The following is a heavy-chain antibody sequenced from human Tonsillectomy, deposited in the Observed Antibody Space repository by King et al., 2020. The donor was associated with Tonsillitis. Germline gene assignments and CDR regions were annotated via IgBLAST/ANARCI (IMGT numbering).Heavy chain of an antibody. V-gene: IGHV3-21*01. J-gene: IGHJ4*02. D-gene: IGHD6-25*01. CDR2: INSVGASK. CDR3: ARVDSGSLPDY. Sequence: VQLVESGGGRVQPGGSLRLSCAASGFNFNLYTMQWVRQAPGRGLEWVSSINSVGASKYYADSTKGRFTISRDNTKNSLYLQMNRLRVDDTAIYYCARVDSGSLPDYWGQGTLVTVSS. CDR1: GFNFNLYT.